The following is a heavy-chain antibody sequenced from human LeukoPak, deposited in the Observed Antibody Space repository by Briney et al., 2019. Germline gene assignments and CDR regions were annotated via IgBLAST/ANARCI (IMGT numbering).Heavy chain of an antibody. CDR2: INWNGGST. CDR1: GLTFDDYG. J-gene: IGHJ4*02. V-gene: IGHV3-20*04. CDR3: ARDPGEIVGATFDY. D-gene: IGHD1-26*01. Sequence: GGSLRLSCAASGLTFDDYGMSWVRQAPGKGLEWVSGINWNGGSTGYADSVKGRFTISRDNAKNSLYLQMNSLRAEDTALYYCARDPGEIVGATFDYWGQGTLVTVSS.